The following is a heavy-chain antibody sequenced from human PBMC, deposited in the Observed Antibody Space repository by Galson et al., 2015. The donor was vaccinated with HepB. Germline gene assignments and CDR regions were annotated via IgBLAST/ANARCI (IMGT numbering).Heavy chain of an antibody. D-gene: IGHD6-19*01. CDR1: GFSFSSYA. Sequence: SLRLPCAGSGFSFSSYAMHWARQAPGKGLEWVAVISYDGSNEYYADSVRGRFSISRDNSENTLHLQMNSLRAEDTAMYYCARADNSGWQIDDWGQGTLVTVAS. J-gene: IGHJ4*02. V-gene: IGHV3-30-3*01. CDR2: ISYDGSNE. CDR3: ARADNSGWQIDD.